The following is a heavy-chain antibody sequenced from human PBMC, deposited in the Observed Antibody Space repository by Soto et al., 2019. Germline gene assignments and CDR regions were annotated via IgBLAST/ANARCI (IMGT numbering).Heavy chain of an antibody. V-gene: IGHV3-11*04. CDR1: GFTLSDHY. CDR2: ISDSGKTI. D-gene: IGHD5-12*01. CDR3: ARGGYNKFDLDVFDI. Sequence: GGSLRLSCAASGFTLSDHYMSWIRQTPGKGLEWVSYISDSGKTIYYADSVKGRFTISRDNAKNSLYLQMNSLRAEDTAIYYCARGGYNKFDLDVFDIWGHGTMVTVSS. J-gene: IGHJ3*02.